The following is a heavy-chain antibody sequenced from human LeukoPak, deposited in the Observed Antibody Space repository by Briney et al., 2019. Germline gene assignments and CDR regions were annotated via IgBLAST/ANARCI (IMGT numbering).Heavy chain of an antibody. J-gene: IGHJ3*02. V-gene: IGHV3-53*01. CDR2: TYSDGNT. CDR1: GFTFSSYW. CDR3: VRKNQDFNAAFDI. D-gene: IGHD1-14*01. Sequence: PGGSLRLSCAASGFTFSSYWMHWVRQAPGKGLEWVSITYSDGNTNYAVSVKGRFTISRDTSQNTLSLQMNSLRAEDTAVYYCVRKNQDFNAAFDIWGQGTVVTVSS.